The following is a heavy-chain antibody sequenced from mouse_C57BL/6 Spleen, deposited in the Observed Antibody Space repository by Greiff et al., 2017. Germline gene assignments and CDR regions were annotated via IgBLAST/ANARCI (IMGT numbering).Heavy chain of an antibody. Sequence: EVMLVESGGDLVKPGGSLKLSCAASGFTFSSYGMSWVRQTPDQRLEWVATISSGGSYTYYPDSVKGRFTISRDNAKNTLYLQMSSLKSEDTAMYYCARRRIYDEAWFAYWGQGTLVTVSA. D-gene: IGHD2-3*01. V-gene: IGHV5-6*02. CDR3: ARRRIYDEAWFAY. CDR1: GFTFSSYG. J-gene: IGHJ3*01. CDR2: ISSGGSYT.